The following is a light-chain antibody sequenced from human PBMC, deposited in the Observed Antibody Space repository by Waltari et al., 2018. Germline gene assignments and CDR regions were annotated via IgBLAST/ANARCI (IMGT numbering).Light chain of an antibody. CDR3: QQYSSLSWT. CDR2: KAS. V-gene: IGKV1-5*03. J-gene: IGKJ1*01. CDR1: QSVSTW. Sequence: DIQMTQSPSTLSASVGDRVIITCRASQSVSTWLAWYQQKPGKAPKLLIYKASSLESGVPSRFSGSGSGTEFTLTVSSLQPDDFGTYYCQQYSSLSWTFGQGTRVEIK.